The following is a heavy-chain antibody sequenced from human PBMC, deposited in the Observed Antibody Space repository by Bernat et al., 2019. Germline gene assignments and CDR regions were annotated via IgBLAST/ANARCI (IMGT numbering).Heavy chain of an antibody. CDR1: GFTFNSYG. J-gene: IGHJ6*03. Sequence: QVQLVESGGGVVQPGRSLRLSCAASGFTFNSYGMHWVSQAPGKGLEWVAVIWYDGSNKYYADSVKGRFTISRDNSKNTLYLQMNSLRAEDTAVYYCARDPIAVAGHYYMDVWGKGTAVTVSS. CDR3: ARDPIAVAGHYYMDV. V-gene: IGHV3-33*01. CDR2: IWYDGSNK. D-gene: IGHD6-19*01.